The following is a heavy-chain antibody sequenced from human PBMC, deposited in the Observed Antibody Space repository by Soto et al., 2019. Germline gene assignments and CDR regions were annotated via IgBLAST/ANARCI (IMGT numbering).Heavy chain of an antibody. CDR1: GDTFNNRT. V-gene: IGHV1-69*08. J-gene: IGHJ6*03. Sequence: QVQLVQSGAEVKTPGSSVKISCTASGDTFNNRTFTWPRRTPGQGLEWTGRVIPLLDASNYEEKFQDRATITAGKSNNSAFWELSGLKSGDSAIYYCAGGKTQMTQDRMGFYYHVDVWGKGTTVSV. CDR3: AGGKTQMTQDRMGFYYHVDV. D-gene: IGHD1-26*01. CDR2: VIPLLDAS.